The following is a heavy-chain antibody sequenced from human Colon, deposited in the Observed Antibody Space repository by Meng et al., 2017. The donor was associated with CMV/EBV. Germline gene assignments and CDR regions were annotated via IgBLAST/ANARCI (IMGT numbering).Heavy chain of an antibody. J-gene: IGHJ4*02. V-gene: IGHV3-23*01. D-gene: IGHD2-15*01. CDR2: IGRGSGA. CDR1: GFTFTSYD. Sequence: VQFLESGGGLVQPGGSMSLSCAASGFTFTSYDMSWVRQAPGKGLEWVSTIGRGSGANYADSVKGRFTMSRDNSKNTVYLEMNNLRAEDTAIYYCARDRWFTFWGQGVLVTVSS. CDR3: ARDRWFTF.